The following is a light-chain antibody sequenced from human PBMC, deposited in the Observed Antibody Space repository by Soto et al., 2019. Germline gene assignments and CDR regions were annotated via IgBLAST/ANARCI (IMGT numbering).Light chain of an antibody. V-gene: IGKV4-1*01. CDR3: QQYYAIPRT. CDR1: QSVLDRSNNKNY. Sequence: DIVMTQSPDSLAVSLGERAIINCKSSQSVLDRSNNKNYLTWYQQKPGQPPKPLIYWASTREFGVPDRFSGRGSGTDFTLPISSLQAEDVALYYCQQYYAIPRTFGQGTKVEIK. CDR2: WAS. J-gene: IGKJ1*01.